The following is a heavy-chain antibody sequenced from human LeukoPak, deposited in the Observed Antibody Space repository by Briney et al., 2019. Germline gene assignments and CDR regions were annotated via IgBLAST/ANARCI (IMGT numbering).Heavy chain of an antibody. CDR1: GFTFSSYG. CDR2: ISYDGSNK. Sequence: PGGSLRLSCAASGFTFSSYGMHWVRQAPGEGLEWVAVISYDGSNKYYADSVKGRFTISRDNSKNTLYLQMNSLRAEDTAVYYCAKNVGSSWDAGPGDYWGQGTLVTVSS. J-gene: IGHJ4*02. CDR3: AKNVGSSWDAGPGDY. V-gene: IGHV3-30*18. D-gene: IGHD6-13*01.